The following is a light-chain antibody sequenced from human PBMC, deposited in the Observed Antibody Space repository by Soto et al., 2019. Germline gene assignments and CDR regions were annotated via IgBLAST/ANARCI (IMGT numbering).Light chain of an antibody. CDR1: SSNIGSNN. Sequence: QSVLTQSPSASGTPGQRVTIACSGSSSNIGSNNVNWYRHLPGTAPKLLIFRSDQRPSGVPDRFSGSKSGTSASLAISGLQSGDEADYYCAAWDDSRYGVVFGGGTQLTVL. CDR2: RSD. J-gene: IGLJ2*01. CDR3: AAWDDSRYGVV. V-gene: IGLV1-44*01.